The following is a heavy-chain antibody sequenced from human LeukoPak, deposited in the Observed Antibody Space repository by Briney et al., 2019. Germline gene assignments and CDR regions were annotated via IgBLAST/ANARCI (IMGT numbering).Heavy chain of an antibody. CDR3: ARSPVGSSGNYYYYYGMDV. Sequence: ASVKVSCKASGGTFSSYAISWVRQAPGQGLEWMGRIIPILGIANYAQKFQGRVTITADKSTSTAYMELRSLRSDDTAVYYCARSPVGSSGNYYYYYGMDVWGQGTTVTVSS. J-gene: IGHJ6*02. V-gene: IGHV1-69*04. CDR2: IIPILGIA. D-gene: IGHD2-2*01. CDR1: GGTFSSYA.